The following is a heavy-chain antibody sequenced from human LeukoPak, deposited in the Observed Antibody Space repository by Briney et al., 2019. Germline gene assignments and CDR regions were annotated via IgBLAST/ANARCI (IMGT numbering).Heavy chain of an antibody. Sequence: GASVKVSCKASGYTFTGYYMHWVRQAPGQGLEWMGWINPNSGGTNYAQKFQGRVTMTRDTSISTAYMELSRLRSDDTAVYYCATTRKYSSSSGLDYWGQGTLVTVSS. V-gene: IGHV1-2*02. D-gene: IGHD6-6*01. J-gene: IGHJ4*02. CDR2: INPNSGGT. CDR1: GYTFTGYY. CDR3: ATTRKYSSSSGLDY.